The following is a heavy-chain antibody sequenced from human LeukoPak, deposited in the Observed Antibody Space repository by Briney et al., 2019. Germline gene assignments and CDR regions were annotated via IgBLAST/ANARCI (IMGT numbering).Heavy chain of an antibody. J-gene: IGHJ4*02. CDR2: ISWNSDSI. D-gene: IGHD2-2*01. V-gene: IGHV3-9*01. CDR3: AKDMGYCSSTSCYSFDY. Sequence: GGSLRLSCAASGFTFDDYAMHWVRQAPGKGLEWVSGISWNSDSIAYADSVKGRFTTSRDNAKNSLYLQMNSLRAEDTALYYCAKDMGYCSSTSCYSFDYWGQGTLVTVSS. CDR1: GFTFDDYA.